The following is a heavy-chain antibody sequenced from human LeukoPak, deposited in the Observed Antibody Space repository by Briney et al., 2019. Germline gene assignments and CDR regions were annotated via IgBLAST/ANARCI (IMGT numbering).Heavy chain of an antibody. CDR2: IYHSGST. J-gene: IGHJ4*02. CDR3: ARWVTTEYYFDY. CDR1: GGSISSGGYS. Sequence: PSETLSLTCAVSGGSISSGGYSWSWIRQPPGKGLEWIGYIYHSGSTYYNPSLKSRVTISVDGSKNQFSLKLSSVTAADTAVYYCARWVTTEYYFDYWGQGTLVTVSS. V-gene: IGHV4-30-2*01. D-gene: IGHD4-17*01.